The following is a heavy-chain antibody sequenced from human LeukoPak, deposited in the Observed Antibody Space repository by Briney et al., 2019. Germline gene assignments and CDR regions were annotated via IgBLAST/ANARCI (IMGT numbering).Heavy chain of an antibody. CDR3: ARGADSGYSSDN. Sequence: GGSLRLSCAASGFTFDDYAVHWVRQAPGKGLEWVSGISWNSGSIGYADSVKGRFTISRDNAKNTLYLQMNSLRAEDTAVYYCARGADSGYSSDNWGQGTLVSVSS. CDR1: GFTFDDYA. D-gene: IGHD3-9*01. J-gene: IGHJ4*02. CDR2: ISWNSGSI. V-gene: IGHV3-9*01.